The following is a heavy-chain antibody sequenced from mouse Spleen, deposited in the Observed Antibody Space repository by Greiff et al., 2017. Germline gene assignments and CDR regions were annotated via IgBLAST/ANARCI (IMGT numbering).Heavy chain of an antibody. J-gene: IGHJ3*01. CDR3: AREGAYYRYDGFAY. CDR2: INPSSGYT. CDR1: GYTFTSYT. V-gene: IGHV1-4*02. Sequence: VQLQQSAAELARPGASVKMSCKASGYTFTSYTMHWVKQRPGQGLEWIGYINPSSGYTEYNQKFKDKTTLTADKSSSTAYMQLSSLTSEDSVVYYCAREGAYYRYDGFAYWGQGTLVTVSA. D-gene: IGHD2-14*01.